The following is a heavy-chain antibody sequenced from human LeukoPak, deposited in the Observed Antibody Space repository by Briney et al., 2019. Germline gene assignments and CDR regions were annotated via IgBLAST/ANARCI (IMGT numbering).Heavy chain of an antibody. CDR2: INPSGGNT. Sequence: ASVKVSCKASGYTFTNFYMHWVRQAPGQGLEWMGIINPSGGNTSYAQKFQDRVTMTRDTSTSTVYMELGSLRSEDTAVYYCARDLYYYDSSGYHAYNWFDPWGQGTLVTVSS. D-gene: IGHD3-22*01. J-gene: IGHJ5*02. V-gene: IGHV1-46*01. CDR1: GYTFTNFY. CDR3: ARDLYYYDSSGYHAYNWFDP.